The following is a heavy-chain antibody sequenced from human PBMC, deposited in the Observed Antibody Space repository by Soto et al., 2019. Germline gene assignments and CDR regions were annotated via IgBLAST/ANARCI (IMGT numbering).Heavy chain of an antibody. D-gene: IGHD5-18*01. J-gene: IGHJ6*02. CDR2: IYPGDSDT. CDR3: ARYKDTVMGSSYGTAV. CDR1: GYSFTSYW. Sequence: PGESLKISCKGSGYSFTSYWIGWVRQMPGKGLEWMGIIYPGDSDTRYSPSFQGQVTISADKSISTAYLQWSSLKASDTAMYYCARYKDTVMGSSYGTAVWGQGTMVSVSS. V-gene: IGHV5-51*01.